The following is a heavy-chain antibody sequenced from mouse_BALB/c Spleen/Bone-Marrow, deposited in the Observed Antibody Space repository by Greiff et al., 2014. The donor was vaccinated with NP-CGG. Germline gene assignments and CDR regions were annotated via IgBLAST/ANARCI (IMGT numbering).Heavy chain of an antibody. J-gene: IGHJ4*01. CDR2: IWADGST. V-gene: IGHV2-9*02. Sequence: QVHVKQSGSGLVAPSQSLSITCTVSGFSLTNYGVHWVRQPPGKGLEWLGVIWADGSTNYNSALMSRLSISKDNSKSQVFFKMNSLQTDDTAMYYCARITTATGAMDYWGQGTSVTVSS. CDR1: GFSLTNYG. CDR3: ARITTATGAMDY. D-gene: IGHD1-2*01.